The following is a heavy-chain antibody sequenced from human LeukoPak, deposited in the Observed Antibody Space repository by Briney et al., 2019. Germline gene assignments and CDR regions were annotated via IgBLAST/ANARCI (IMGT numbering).Heavy chain of an antibody. Sequence: ASVKVSCKASGYTFTGYYMHWVRQAPGQGLEWMGWINPNSGGTNYAQKFQGRVTMTRDTSISTAYMELSRLRSEDTAVYYCATEGPIAAAGAFDYWGQGTLVTVSS. V-gene: IGHV1-2*02. CDR2: INPNSGGT. D-gene: IGHD6-13*01. CDR1: GYTFTGYY. CDR3: ATEGPIAAAGAFDY. J-gene: IGHJ4*02.